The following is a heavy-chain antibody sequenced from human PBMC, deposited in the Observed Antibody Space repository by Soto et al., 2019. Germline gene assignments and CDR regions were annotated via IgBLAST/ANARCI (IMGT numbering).Heavy chain of an antibody. D-gene: IGHD2-2*01. J-gene: IGHJ4*02. CDR2: ISSSSSTI. CDR1: GFTFSSYS. Sequence: GESLKISCAASGFTFSSYSMNWVRQAPGKGLEWVSYISSSSSTIYYAHSVKGRFTISRDNTKNSLYLQMYSLRAEDTAVDYCASATRYGSSTSCYRYFDYWGQGTLVTVSS. V-gene: IGHV3-48*01. CDR3: ASATRYGSSTSCYRYFDY.